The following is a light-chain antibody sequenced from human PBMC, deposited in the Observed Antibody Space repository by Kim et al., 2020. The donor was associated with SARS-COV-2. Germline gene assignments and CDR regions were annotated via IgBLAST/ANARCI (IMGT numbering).Light chain of an antibody. CDR3: QQYDSHPPT. CDR1: QDISNY. V-gene: IGKV1-33*01. Sequence: DIQMTQSPSSLSASAGDRVTITCQASQDISNYLNWYQQKPGKAPKLLIYAASNLQTGVPSRFSGSGSGTDFTLTISCLQPEDIATYYCQQYDSHPPTFGEGTRLEIK. CDR2: AAS. J-gene: IGKJ5*01.